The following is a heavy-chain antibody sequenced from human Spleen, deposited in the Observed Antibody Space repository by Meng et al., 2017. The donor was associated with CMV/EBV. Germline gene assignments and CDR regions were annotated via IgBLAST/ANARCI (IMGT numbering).Heavy chain of an antibody. V-gene: IGHV3-48*03. CDR3: ARGRYGSELF. CDR1: GFTFSSYE. J-gene: IGHJ4*02. D-gene: IGHD3-10*01. Sequence: GGSLRLSCAASGFTFSSYEMNWVRQAPGKGLEWVSYISSSGSTIYYADSVKGRFTISRDNARNSLFLEMSSLRADDTAVYYCARGRYGSELFWGRGTLVTVSS. CDR2: ISSSGSTI.